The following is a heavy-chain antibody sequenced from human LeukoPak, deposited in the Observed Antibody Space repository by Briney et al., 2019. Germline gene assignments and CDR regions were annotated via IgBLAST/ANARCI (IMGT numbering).Heavy chain of an antibody. D-gene: IGHD5/OR15-5a*01. J-gene: IGHJ5*02. Sequence: SETLSLTCIVSGGSITDGTFYWGWTRQSPGKGLEWIGTIHHSGSTFYNPSLQSRVTISVDTSKNQFSLKLSSVTPGDRAVYYCARAGILSTGYYFDPGGEETLVTVP. CDR1: GGSITDGTFY. V-gene: IGHV4-39*07. CDR2: IHHSGST. CDR3: ARAGILSTGYYFDP.